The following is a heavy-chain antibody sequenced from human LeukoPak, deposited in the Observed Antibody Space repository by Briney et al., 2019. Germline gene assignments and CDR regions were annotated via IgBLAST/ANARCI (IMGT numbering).Heavy chain of an antibody. J-gene: IGHJ5*02. CDR1: GYTFTGYY. CDR3: ARDIEYGSGKDP. D-gene: IGHD3-10*01. CDR2: INPNSGGT. Sequence: ASVKVSCKASGYTFTGYYMHWARQAPGQGLERMGWINPNSGGTNYAQKFQGRVTMTRDTSISTAYMELSRLRSDDTAVYYCARDIEYGSGKDPWGQGTLVTVSS. V-gene: IGHV1-2*02.